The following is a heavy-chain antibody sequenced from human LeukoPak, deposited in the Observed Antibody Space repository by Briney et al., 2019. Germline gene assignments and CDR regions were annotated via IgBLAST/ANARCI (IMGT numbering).Heavy chain of an antibody. Sequence: PGGSLRLSCAASGFTFDNSAMSWVRQAPGKGLEWVSSITGRSGPYYADSVKGRFTISRDNSKNTLYLQMNSLRAEDTAVYYCASGSDYYDSSGYYSLDYWGQGTLVTVSS. CDR3: ASGSDYYDSSGYYSLDY. CDR2: ITGRSGP. V-gene: IGHV3-23*01. J-gene: IGHJ4*02. CDR1: GFTFDNSA. D-gene: IGHD3-22*01.